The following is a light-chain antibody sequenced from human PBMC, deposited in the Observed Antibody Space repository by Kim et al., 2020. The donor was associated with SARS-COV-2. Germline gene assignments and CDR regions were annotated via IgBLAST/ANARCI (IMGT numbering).Light chain of an antibody. CDR2: ENN. J-gene: IGLJ2*01. CDR3: QSYDISNVV. V-gene: IGLV6-57*03. Sequence: NFMLTQPQSVSESPGKTVTISCTRSSGSIASGYVQWYQQRPGSVPTTVIQENNQRPSGVPDRFSGSIDSSSNSASLTISGLKTEDEADYYCQSYDISNVVFGGGTQLTVL. CDR1: SGSIASGY.